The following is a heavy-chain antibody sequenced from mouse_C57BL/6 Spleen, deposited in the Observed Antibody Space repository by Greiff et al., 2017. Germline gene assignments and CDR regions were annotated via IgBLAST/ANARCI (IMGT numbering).Heavy chain of an antibody. J-gene: IGHJ4*01. Sequence: QVQLKESGPGLVQPSQSLSITCTVSGFSLTSYGVHWVRQSPGKGLEWLGVIWSGGSTDYNAAFISRLSISKDNSKSQVFFKMNSLQADDTAIYYCARKGDGYYSDAMDYWGQGTSVTVSS. CDR3: ARKGDGYYSDAMDY. V-gene: IGHV2-2*01. D-gene: IGHD2-3*01. CDR2: IWSGGST. CDR1: GFSLTSYG.